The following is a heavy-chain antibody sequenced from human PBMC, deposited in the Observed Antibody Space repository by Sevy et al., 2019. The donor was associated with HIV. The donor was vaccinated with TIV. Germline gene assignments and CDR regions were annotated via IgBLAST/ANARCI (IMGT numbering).Heavy chain of an antibody. CDR3: AKEEGEYSSAYYGLFDY. Sequence: GGSLRLSCAASGFTFTSYGMHWVRQAPGKGLEWVSGISNSGANTFYADSVRGRFTISRDNSKNTVYLQMNSLRADDTAVYYCAKEEGEYSSAYYGLFDYWGQGSLVTVSS. CDR2: ISNSGANT. J-gene: IGHJ4*02. V-gene: IGHV3-23*01. CDR1: GFTFTSYG. D-gene: IGHD6-19*01.